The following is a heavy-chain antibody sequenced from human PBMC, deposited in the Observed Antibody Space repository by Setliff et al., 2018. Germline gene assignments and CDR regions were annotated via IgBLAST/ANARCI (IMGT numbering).Heavy chain of an antibody. CDR3: ARHRPNLPFDA. D-gene: IGHD7-27*01. J-gene: IGHJ4*02. Sequence: SETLSLTCNVSGVSIANTASYWSWIRQPAGKTLEWIGQVYVGGTTYSNPSLKSRVTMSVDTSKNQFSLKLSSVTAADTSVYFCARHRPNLPFDAWGQGALVTVSS. CDR2: VYVGGTT. CDR1: GVSIANTASY. V-gene: IGHV4-39*01.